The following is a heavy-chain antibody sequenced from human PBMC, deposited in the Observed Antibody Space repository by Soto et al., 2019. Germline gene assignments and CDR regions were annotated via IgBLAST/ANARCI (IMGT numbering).Heavy chain of an antibody. V-gene: IGHV1-2*02. Sequence: QVRLVQSGAEVKKPGASVKVSCKASGYTFIDYYMHWVRQAPGQGLEWMGWINPNSGGTKYSQKFQDMVTMTRDTSNSTAYMDLSRLRSDDTAVYYCARERYSRKFDGILYWGQGTLFTVS. CDR2: INPNSGGT. CDR1: GYTFIDYY. J-gene: IGHJ4*02. CDR3: ARERYSRKFDGILY. D-gene: IGHD1-20*01.